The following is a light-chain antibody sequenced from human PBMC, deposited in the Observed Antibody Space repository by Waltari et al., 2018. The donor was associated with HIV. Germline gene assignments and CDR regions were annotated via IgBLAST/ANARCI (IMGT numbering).Light chain of an antibody. V-gene: IGLV2-23*02. CDR3: CSYAGRSTHV. CDR2: EVT. J-gene: IGLJ1*01. Sequence: QSALTQPAYVSGSPGQSLTISCTGTSSDVGSYNVLSWYQQHPGKPPKLMIYEVTKRPSGVSNRFSGSKSGNTASLTISGLQAEDEADYYCCSYAGRSTHVFGTGTKVTVL. CDR1: SSDVGSYNV.